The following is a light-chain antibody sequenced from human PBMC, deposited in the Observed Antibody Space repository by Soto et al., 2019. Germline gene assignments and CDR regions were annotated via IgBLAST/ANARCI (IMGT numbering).Light chain of an antibody. Sequence: DIQTTQSPSSLSASVGDRVTITCQASQDISNYLNWYQQKPGKAPKLLIYDASNLETGVPSRFSGSGAGTDFTFTISSLQPEDIATYYCQQYDNPSYTFGQGTKLEIK. J-gene: IGKJ2*01. CDR2: DAS. V-gene: IGKV1-33*01. CDR1: QDISNY. CDR3: QQYDNPSYT.